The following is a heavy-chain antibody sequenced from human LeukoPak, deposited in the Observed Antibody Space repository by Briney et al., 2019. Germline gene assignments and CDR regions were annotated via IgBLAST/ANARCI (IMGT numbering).Heavy chain of an antibody. D-gene: IGHD3-10*01. Sequence: GRSLRLSCAASGFTFDDYAMNWVRQAPGKGLEWVSSISSSSSYIYYADSVKGRFTISRDNAKNSLYLQMNSLRAEDTAVYYCARDLPSMVWGQGTLVTVSS. CDR3: ARDLPSMV. V-gene: IGHV3-21*01. J-gene: IGHJ4*02. CDR2: ISSSSSYI. CDR1: GFTFDDYA.